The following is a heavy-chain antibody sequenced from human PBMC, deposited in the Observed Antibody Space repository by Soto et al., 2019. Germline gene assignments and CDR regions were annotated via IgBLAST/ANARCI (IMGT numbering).Heavy chain of an antibody. CDR2: IYYSGST. D-gene: IGHD2-2*01. J-gene: IGHJ4*02. CDR3: ARAVLPATAPFDY. CDR1: GGSISNYY. V-gene: IGHV4-59*01. Sequence: QVQLQESGPRLVKPSETLSLTCIVSGGSISNYYWSWIRQPPGKGLEWIGYIYYSGSTNYNPSLQSRVTISVDTSKNQFSLQLSSVTAAATAVYYCARAVLPATAPFDYWGQGTLVTVSS.